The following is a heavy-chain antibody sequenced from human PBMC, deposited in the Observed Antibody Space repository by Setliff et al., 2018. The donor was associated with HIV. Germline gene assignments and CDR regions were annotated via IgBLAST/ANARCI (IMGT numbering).Heavy chain of an antibody. Sequence: GGSLRLSCAASGFTFSSYAMAWVRQTPGKGMQWVAVIYIGGTTYYADSVKGRFTISRDSAGNTLHLQMNSLRADDTAIYYCARGFGKSWSLGPWGQGTLVTVSS. CDR2: IYIGGTT. CDR3: ARGFGKSWSLGP. V-gene: IGHV3-23*03. J-gene: IGHJ5*02. CDR1: GFTFSSYA. D-gene: IGHD3-10*01.